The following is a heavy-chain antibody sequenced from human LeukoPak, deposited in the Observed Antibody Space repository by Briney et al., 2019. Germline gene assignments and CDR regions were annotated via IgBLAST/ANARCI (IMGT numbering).Heavy chain of an antibody. Sequence: SETLSLTCAVYGGSFSGYYWSWIRQPPGKGLEWIGEINHSGSTNYNPSLKSRVTISVDTSKNQFSLKLSSVTAADTAVYYCARSSYGSGSYYTIWGQGTMVTVSS. D-gene: IGHD3-10*01. J-gene: IGHJ3*02. V-gene: IGHV4-34*01. CDR3: ARSSYGSGSYYTI. CDR2: INHSGST. CDR1: GGSFSGYY.